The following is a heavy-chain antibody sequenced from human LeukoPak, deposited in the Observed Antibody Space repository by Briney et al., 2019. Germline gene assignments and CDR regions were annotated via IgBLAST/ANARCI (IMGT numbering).Heavy chain of an antibody. Sequence: PGGSLRHSCAASGFTFSSYDIHWVRQAPGKGLEWVAFIRYDGSKTYYADSVKGRFTISRDNSKNTLYLQMNSLRAEDTALYYCAKDQGGPHGGEVKFDYWGQGTLVTVSS. J-gene: IGHJ4*02. CDR3: AKDQGGPHGGEVKFDY. CDR2: IRYDGSKT. CDR1: GFTFSSYD. V-gene: IGHV3-30*02. D-gene: IGHD2-21*01.